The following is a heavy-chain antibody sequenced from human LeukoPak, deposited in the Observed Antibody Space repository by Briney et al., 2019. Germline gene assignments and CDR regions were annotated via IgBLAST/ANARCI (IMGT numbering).Heavy chain of an antibody. CDR3: ARARAGTGSDY. Sequence: PGGSLRLSCAASGFTFSSYWMHWARQAPGKGLVWVSRISSDGSSTSYADSVKGRFTISRDNAKNTLYLQMNSLRAEDTAVYYCARARAGTGSDYWGQGTLVTVSS. J-gene: IGHJ4*02. CDR1: GFTFSSYW. D-gene: IGHD6-13*01. CDR2: ISSDGSST. V-gene: IGHV3-74*01.